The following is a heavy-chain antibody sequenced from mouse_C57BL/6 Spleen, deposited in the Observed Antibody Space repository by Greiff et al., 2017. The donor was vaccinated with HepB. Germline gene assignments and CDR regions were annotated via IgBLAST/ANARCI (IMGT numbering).Heavy chain of an antibody. V-gene: IGHV1-15*01. Sequence: VQLQQSGAELVRPGASVTLSCKASGYTFTDYEMHWVKQTPVHGLEWIGAIDPETGGTAYNQKFKGKAILTADKSSSTAYMELRSLTSEDSAVYYCTRYYYGSSYRRYFDYWGQGTTLTVSS. CDR2: IDPETGGT. J-gene: IGHJ2*01. CDR3: TRYYYGSSYRRYFDY. D-gene: IGHD1-1*01. CDR1: GYTFTDYE.